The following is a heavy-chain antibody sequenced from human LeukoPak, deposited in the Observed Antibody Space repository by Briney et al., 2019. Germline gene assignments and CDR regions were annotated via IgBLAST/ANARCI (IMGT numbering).Heavy chain of an antibody. J-gene: IGHJ4*02. D-gene: IGHD6-13*01. Sequence: SETLSLTCTVSGGSVSSNNYYWSWIRQPPGKGLEWIGYIHYSGGTKYDPSLKSRVTISLDTSKNQFSLNPSSVTAADTAVYYCARAPVTASAPNYWGQGTPVTVSS. CDR3: ARAPVTASAPNY. CDR1: GGSVSSNNYY. V-gene: IGHV4-61*01. CDR2: IHYSGGT.